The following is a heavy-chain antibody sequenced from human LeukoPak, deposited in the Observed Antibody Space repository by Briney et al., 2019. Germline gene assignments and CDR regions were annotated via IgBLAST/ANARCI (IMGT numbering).Heavy chain of an antibody. V-gene: IGHV1-2*02. D-gene: IGHD6-19*01. CDR1: GYTFTGNY. Sequence: ASVKVSCKASGYTFTGNYMHWVRQAPGQGLEWMGWINPNSGGTNYAQKFQGRVTMTRDTSISTAYMELSRLIFDDTAVYYCARVAGTGWLPIFYYWGQGTLVTVSS. J-gene: IGHJ4*02. CDR2: INPNSGGT. CDR3: ARVAGTGWLPIFYY.